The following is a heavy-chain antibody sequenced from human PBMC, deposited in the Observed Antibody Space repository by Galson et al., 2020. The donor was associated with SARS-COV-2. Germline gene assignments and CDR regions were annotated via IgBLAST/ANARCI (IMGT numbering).Heavy chain of an antibody. CDR3: ARGEFLEFYYYGMDV. V-gene: IGHV4-61*02. D-gene: IGHD3-3*01. CDR1: GASIRSGRYH. J-gene: IGHJ6*02. Sequence: SETLTITCTVSGASIRSGRYHWSWIRQPAGKGLESIGRIYTSGNTNYNPSLKSRVSISLDTSKNQFSLRLRAVTAADTAVYYCARGEFLEFYYYGMDVWGQGTTVTVSS. CDR2: IYTSGNT.